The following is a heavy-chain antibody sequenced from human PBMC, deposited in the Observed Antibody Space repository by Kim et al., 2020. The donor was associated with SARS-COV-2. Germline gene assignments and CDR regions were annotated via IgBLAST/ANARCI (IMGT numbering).Heavy chain of an antibody. Sequence: SVKVSCKASGGTFSSYAISWVRQAPGQGLEWMGGIIPIFGTANYAQKFQGRVTITADESTSTAYMELSSLRSEDTAMYYCARDGLTYYYDSSGLHDAFDIWGQGTMVTVSS. D-gene: IGHD3-22*01. J-gene: IGHJ3*02. CDR1: GGTFSSYA. V-gene: IGHV1-69*13. CDR3: ARDGLTYYYDSSGLHDAFDI. CDR2: IIPIFGTA.